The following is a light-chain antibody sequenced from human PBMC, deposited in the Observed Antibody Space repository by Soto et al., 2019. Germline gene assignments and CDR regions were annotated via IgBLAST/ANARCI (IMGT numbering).Light chain of an antibody. CDR1: QGISSY. Sequence: IQLTQSPSSLSASVGDRVTITCRAGQGISSYLAWYQQKPGKAPKLLIYGASTLEGGVPFRFSGSGSGTDFTLIISSVQPEDFATYYCQQLNTYPITFGQGTRLE. J-gene: IGKJ5*01. V-gene: IGKV1-9*01. CDR3: QQLNTYPIT. CDR2: GAS.